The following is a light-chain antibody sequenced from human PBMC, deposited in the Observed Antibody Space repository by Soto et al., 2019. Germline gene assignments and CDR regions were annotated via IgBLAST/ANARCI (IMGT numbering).Light chain of an antibody. CDR3: SSYTSSSRV. Sequence: QSALTQPASVSASPGQSITISCAGTSSDVGGWPHVSWYQQHPGKAPKLVIYEVSNRPSGVSSRFSGSKSGSTASLTISGLQAEDEADYYCSSYTSSSRVFGGGTKLTVL. J-gene: IGLJ3*02. CDR2: EVS. CDR1: SSDVGGWPH. V-gene: IGLV2-14*01.